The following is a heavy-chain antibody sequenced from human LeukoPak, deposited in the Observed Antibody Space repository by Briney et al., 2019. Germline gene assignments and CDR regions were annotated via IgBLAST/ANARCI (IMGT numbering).Heavy chain of an antibody. CDR3: ARQGDYDSSGYYPNWFDP. D-gene: IGHD3-22*01. CDR1: GYSFTSYW. V-gene: IGHV5-51*01. J-gene: IGHJ5*02. Sequence: GESLKISCKGSGYSFTSYWIGWVRQMPGKGLEWKGIIYPGDSDTRYSPSFQGQVAISADKSISTAYLQWSSLKASDTAMYYCARQGDYDSSGYYPNWFDPWGQGTLVTVSS. CDR2: IYPGDSDT.